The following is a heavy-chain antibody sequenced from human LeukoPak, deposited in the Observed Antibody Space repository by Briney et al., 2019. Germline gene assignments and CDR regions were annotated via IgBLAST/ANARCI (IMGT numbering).Heavy chain of an antibody. Sequence: GGSLRLSCAASGFVFRNYFMSWVRQAPGKGLEWVASIKNDGSERYYVDSVRGRYTISRNNTKNSLFLQMSSLRAEDTAVYYCATDRGWRTSGYYLYYFEYWGQGTLVTFSS. D-gene: IGHD3-3*01. CDR2: IKNDGSER. J-gene: IGHJ4*02. CDR3: ATDRGWRTSGYYLYYFEY. CDR1: GFVFRNYF. V-gene: IGHV3-7*01.